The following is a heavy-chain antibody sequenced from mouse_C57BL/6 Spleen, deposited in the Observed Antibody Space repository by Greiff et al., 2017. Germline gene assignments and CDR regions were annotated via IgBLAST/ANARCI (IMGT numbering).Heavy chain of an antibody. Sequence: QVQLKQSGAELVRPGASVTLSCRASGYTFTDYEMHWVKQTPVHGLEWIGAIDPETGGTAYNQKFKGKAILTADKSSSTAYMELRSLTSEDSAVYYCTRSGGYDAMDYWGQGTSVTVSS. CDR2: IDPETGGT. J-gene: IGHJ4*01. CDR1: GYTFTDYE. CDR3: TRSGGYDAMDY. V-gene: IGHV1-15*01.